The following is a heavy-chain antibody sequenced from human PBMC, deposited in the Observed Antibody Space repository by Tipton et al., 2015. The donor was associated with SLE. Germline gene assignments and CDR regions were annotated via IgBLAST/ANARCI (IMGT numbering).Heavy chain of an antibody. D-gene: IGHD6-6*01. CDR1: GFTVSSTIY. J-gene: IGHJ4*02. CDR3: AKAPDYYGSSSSYFAH. CDR2: IYSGGST. Sequence: QLVQSGGGLVQPGGSLRLSCAASGFTVSSTIYMSWVRQGPGKGLEWVSIIYSGGSTYYADSVKGRFTISRDNSKDTLYLQMHSLRAEDTAVYHCAKAPDYYGSSSSYFAHWGQGTLVTVSS. V-gene: IGHV3-53*04.